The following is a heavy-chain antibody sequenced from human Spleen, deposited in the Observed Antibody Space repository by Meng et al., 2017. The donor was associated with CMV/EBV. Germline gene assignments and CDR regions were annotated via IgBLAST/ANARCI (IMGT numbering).Heavy chain of an antibody. CDR2: IFHSGST. V-gene: IGHV4-4*02. CDR1: GGSISKYQW. Sequence: ADSGGSISKYQWWSWVRQPPGKGLEWIGEIFHSGSTTYIPSLKSRVTISVDKSKNQFSLKLRSVTAADTAVYYCARGVGGVAGFMGYWGQGTLVTVSS. D-gene: IGHD6-19*01. CDR3: ARGVGGVAGFMGY. J-gene: IGHJ4*02.